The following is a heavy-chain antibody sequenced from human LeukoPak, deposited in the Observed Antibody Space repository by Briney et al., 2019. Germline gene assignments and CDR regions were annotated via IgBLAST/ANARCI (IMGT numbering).Heavy chain of an antibody. J-gene: IGHJ4*02. CDR1: GFTFSSYA. CDR2: ISGSGGST. V-gene: IGHV3-23*01. Sequence: GGSLRLSCAASGFTFSSYAMSWVRQAPGKGLEWASAISGSGGSTYYADSAKGRFTISRDNSKNTLYLQMNSLRAEDTAVYYCANIVVVPAAIFDYWGQGTLVTVSS. D-gene: IGHD2-2*02. CDR3: ANIVVVPAAIFDY.